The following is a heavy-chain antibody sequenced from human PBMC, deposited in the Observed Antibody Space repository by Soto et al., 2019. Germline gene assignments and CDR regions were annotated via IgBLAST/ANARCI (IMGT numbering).Heavy chain of an antibody. CDR2: IVPLFGTA. D-gene: IGHD3-3*01. CDR3: ARDGDPGYSFWSGPLGGGRFDP. V-gene: IGHV1-69*12. CDR1: GGTFGNTA. J-gene: IGHJ5*02. Sequence: QVQLVQSGAEVKEPGSSVNVSCKSSGGTFGNTAVTWVRQVPGQGLEWIGGIVPLFGTANYAKKFRGRVMITADESTSTAYMDLSSLRSDDTAIYYCARDGDPGYSFWSGPLGGGRFDPWGQGTLVTVS.